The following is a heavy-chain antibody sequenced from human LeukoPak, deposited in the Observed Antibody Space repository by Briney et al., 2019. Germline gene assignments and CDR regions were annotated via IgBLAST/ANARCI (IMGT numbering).Heavy chain of an antibody. J-gene: IGHJ4*02. D-gene: IGHD6-13*01. CDR1: GYTFTSYD. Sequence: ASVKVSCKASGYTFTSYDINWVRQATGQGLEWMGWMNPNSGNTGYAQKFQGRVTMTRNTSISTAYMELSSLRSEDTAVYYCARGGSLAAGTLRRYWGQGTLVTVSS. V-gene: IGHV1-8*01. CDR2: MNPNSGNT. CDR3: ARGGSLAAGTLRRY.